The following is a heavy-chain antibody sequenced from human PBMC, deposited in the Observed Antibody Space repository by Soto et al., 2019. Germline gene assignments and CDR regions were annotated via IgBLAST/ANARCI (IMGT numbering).Heavy chain of an antibody. CDR1: GFTFGTYA. Sequence: EVQLLESGGGLVQPGGSLRLSCAASGFTFGTYAMKWIRQAPGRGLECVSFISGSGRTTYYAESVKGRFTVSRDNSKSTMYLQMNSLRDEDTALYYCAKFRGPSYSYYYMDVWGKLTTVTVSS. CDR3: AKFRGPSYSYYYMDV. CDR2: ISGSGRTT. D-gene: IGHD3-16*01. V-gene: IGHV3-23*01. J-gene: IGHJ6*03.